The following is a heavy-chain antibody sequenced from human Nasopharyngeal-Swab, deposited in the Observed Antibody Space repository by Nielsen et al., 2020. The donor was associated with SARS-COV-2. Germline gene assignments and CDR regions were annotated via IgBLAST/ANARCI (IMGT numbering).Heavy chain of an antibody. D-gene: IGHD3-9*01. J-gene: IGHJ5*02. CDR1: GASISSGSYY. CDR2: IYTSGST. CDR3: ARGRYDILAGLLWFDP. V-gene: IGHV4-61*02. Sequence: SETLSLTCTVSGASISSGSYYWSWIRQPAGKGLEWIGRIYTSGSTHYNPSLKSRVTISVDTSKNQFSLKLSSVTAADTAVYYCARGRYDILAGLLWFDPWGQGTLVTVSS.